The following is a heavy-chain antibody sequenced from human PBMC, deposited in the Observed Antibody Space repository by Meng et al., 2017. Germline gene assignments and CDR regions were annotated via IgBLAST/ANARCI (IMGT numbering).Heavy chain of an antibody. V-gene: IGHV4-34*01. CDR1: GGSFSGYY. CDR3: ASSGYSYGYRFDY. J-gene: IGHJ4*02. Sequence: VLLQQWGAGLLKPSETLSPTCAVYGGSFSGYYWSWIRQPPGKGLEWIGEINHSGSTNYNPSLKSRVTISVDTSKNQFSLKLSSVTAADTAVYYCASSGYSYGYRFDYWGQGTLVTVSS. D-gene: IGHD5-18*01. CDR2: INHSGST.